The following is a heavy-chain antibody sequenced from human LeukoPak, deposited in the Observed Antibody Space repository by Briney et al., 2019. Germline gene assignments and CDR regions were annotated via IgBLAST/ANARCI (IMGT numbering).Heavy chain of an antibody. J-gene: IGHJ5*02. CDR2: INRSGST. V-gene: IGHV4-34*01. CDR1: GGSFSGYY. CDR3: ARAKKRGYSGYTLWP. Sequence: SETLSLTCAVYGGSFSGYYWSWIRQPPGKGLEWIGEINRSGSTNYNPSLKSRVTISVDTSKNQFSLKLSSVTAADTAVYYCARAKKRGYSGYTLWPWGQGTLVTVSS. D-gene: IGHD5-12*01.